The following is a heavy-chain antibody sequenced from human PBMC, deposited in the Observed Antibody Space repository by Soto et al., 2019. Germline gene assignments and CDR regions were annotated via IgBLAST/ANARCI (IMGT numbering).Heavy chain of an antibody. J-gene: IGHJ4*02. Sequence: QVWLVESGGGVVQPGGSLRLSCATSGFSLSSYAMHWVRQAPGKGLEWVALMSYDETKKYYADSVKGRFTISRDTSKNTLFLQMNNLRVEDTAVYYCAKDRRDGDFMHILVVDFWGQGALVTVSS. V-gene: IGHV3-30*18. CDR3: AKDRRDGDFMHILVVDF. D-gene: IGHD2-15*01. CDR2: MSYDETKK. CDR1: GFSLSSYA.